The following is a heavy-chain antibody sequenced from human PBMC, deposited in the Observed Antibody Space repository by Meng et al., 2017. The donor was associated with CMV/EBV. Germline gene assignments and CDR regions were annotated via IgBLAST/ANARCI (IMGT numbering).Heavy chain of an antibody. V-gene: IGHV4-34*01. D-gene: IGHD1-26*01. J-gene: IGHJ4*02. CDR1: GGSFSGYY. CDR3: ARGVGATGKADY. CDR2: INHSGST. Sequence: HVQLRQWGAGLLKPSGTLSLTCAVYGGSFSGYYWSWIRQPPGKGLEWIGEINHSGSTNYNPSLKSRVTISVDTSKNQFSLKLSSVTAADTAVYYCARGVGATGKADYWGQGTLVTVSS.